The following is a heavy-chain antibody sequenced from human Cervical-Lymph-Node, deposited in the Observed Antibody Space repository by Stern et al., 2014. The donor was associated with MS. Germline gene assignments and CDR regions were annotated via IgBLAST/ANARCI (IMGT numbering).Heavy chain of an antibody. CDR3: AREAAMAVAGTGVDY. V-gene: IGHV1-2*06. J-gene: IGHJ4*02. D-gene: IGHD6-19*01. Sequence: VQLEESGAEVKKPGASVKVSCKASGYTFTGYYMHWVRKATGQGLEWMGRINPNSGGTTYAQKFQVRVTMTRDTSISTAYMELSRLRSDDTAVYYCAREAAMAVAGTGVDYWGQGTLVTVSS. CDR1: GYTFTGYY. CDR2: INPNSGGT.